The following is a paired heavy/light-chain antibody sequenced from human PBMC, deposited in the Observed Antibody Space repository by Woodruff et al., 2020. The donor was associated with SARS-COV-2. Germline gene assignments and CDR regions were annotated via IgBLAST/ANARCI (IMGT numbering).Heavy chain of an antibody. Sequence: QVQLQESGPGLVKPSETLSLTCTVSGYSISSGYYWGWIRQPPGKGLEWIGSIYHSGSTYYNPSLKSRVTISVDTSKNQFSLKLSSVTAADTAVYYCARDREGDDLLWFGELWFDPWGQGTLVTVSS. CDR2: IYHSGST. V-gene: IGHV4-38-2*02. J-gene: IGHJ5*02. CDR1: GYSISSGYY. D-gene: IGHD3-10*01. CDR3: ARDREGDDLLWFGELWFDP.
Light chain of an antibody. CDR1: QGISSW. Sequence: DIQMTQSPSSVSASVGDRVTITCRASQGISSWLAWYQQKPGKAPKLLIYAASSLQSGVPSRFSGSGSGTDFTLTISSLQPEDFATYYCQQANSFPTFGQGTKVEIK. CDR3: QQANSFPT. CDR2: AAS. J-gene: IGKJ1*01. V-gene: IGKV1-12*01.